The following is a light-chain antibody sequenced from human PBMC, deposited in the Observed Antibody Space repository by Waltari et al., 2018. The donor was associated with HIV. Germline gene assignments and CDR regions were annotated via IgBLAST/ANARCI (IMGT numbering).Light chain of an antibody. J-gene: IGLJ3*02. V-gene: IGLV3-25*03. CDR2: KDT. CDR1: ALTKQY. CDR3: QSADSIDSYRV. Sequence: SYELTQSPSVSVSPGQPARITCSGDALTKQYTSWYQQRPGQAPGLVIYKDTQRSSGIPERFSGASSGTTVTLTISGVQAEDEADYYCQSADSIDSYRVFGGGTRLTVL.